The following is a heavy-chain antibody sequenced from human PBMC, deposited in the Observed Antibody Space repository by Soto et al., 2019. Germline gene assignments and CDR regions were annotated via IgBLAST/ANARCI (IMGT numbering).Heavy chain of an antibody. Sequence: EVQLVESGGGLVQPGRSLRLSCTASGFTFDDYAMHWVRQAPGKGLEWVSGITWNSDNIGYADSVWGRFTISRDNARNSLYLQMNSLRAEDTALYFCGKGLSIAAIDYWGQGTLVTVSS. CDR2: ITWNSDNI. D-gene: IGHD6-13*01. V-gene: IGHV3-9*01. CDR3: GKGLSIAAIDY. J-gene: IGHJ4*02. CDR1: GFTFDDYA.